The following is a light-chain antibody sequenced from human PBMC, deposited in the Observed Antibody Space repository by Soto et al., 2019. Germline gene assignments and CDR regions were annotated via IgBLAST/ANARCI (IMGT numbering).Light chain of an antibody. CDR3: QQYGSSPRT. CDR2: GAS. Sequence: EIVLTHSPGTLSLSPGDRATLSFRASQSINNDYLAWYQQKPGQAPRLLIYGASRRATGIPDRFSGSGSGTDFTLTISRLEPEDFAVYYCQQYGSSPRTFGQGTKVDNK. V-gene: IGKV3-20*01. J-gene: IGKJ1*01. CDR1: QSINNDY.